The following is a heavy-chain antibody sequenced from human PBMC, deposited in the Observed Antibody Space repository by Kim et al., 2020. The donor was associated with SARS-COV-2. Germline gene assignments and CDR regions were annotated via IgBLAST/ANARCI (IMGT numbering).Heavy chain of an antibody. J-gene: IGHJ5*02. Sequence: ASVKVSCKASGYTFTSDGISWVRQAPGQGLEWMGWTSANNDKTNYAQKFQGRVTMTTDTSTSTAYMELRSLTSDDTAVYYCARDLGYCTTTGCIRNWFDPWGQRTLVTVSS. CDR2: TSANNDKT. CDR1: GYTFTSDG. D-gene: IGHD2-2*03. CDR3: ARDLGYCTTTGCIRNWFDP. V-gene: IGHV1-18*04.